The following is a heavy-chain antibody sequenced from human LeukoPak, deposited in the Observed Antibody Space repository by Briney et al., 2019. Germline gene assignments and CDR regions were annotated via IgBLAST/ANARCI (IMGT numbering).Heavy chain of an antibody. J-gene: IGHJ4*02. CDR3: ARLFGRGELFDY. CDR2: IIKSGSHI. CDR1: GFTFSDYS. Sequence: GGSLRLSCAASGFTFSDYSMNWVRQAPGKGLEWVSAIIKSGSHIYYADSVKGRFTISRDNANNSLYLQMTGLRAEDTAVYYCARLFGRGELFDYWGQGTLVTVSS. V-gene: IGHV3-21*01. D-gene: IGHD1-7*01.